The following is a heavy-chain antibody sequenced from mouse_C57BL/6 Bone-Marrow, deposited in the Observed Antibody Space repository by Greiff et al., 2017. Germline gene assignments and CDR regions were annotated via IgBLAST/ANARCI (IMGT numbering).Heavy chain of an antibody. D-gene: IGHD1-1*01. V-gene: IGHV1-69*01. Sequence: VQLQQPGAELVMPGASVKLSCKASGYTFTSYWMHWVKQRPGQGLEWIGEIDPSDSYTKYNQKFKGKSTLTVDKSSSTAYMQLSSMTSEESAVYYCATTVVAAYYAMDYWGQGTSVTVSS. CDR3: ATTVVAAYYAMDY. J-gene: IGHJ4*01. CDR2: IDPSDSYT. CDR1: GYTFTSYW.